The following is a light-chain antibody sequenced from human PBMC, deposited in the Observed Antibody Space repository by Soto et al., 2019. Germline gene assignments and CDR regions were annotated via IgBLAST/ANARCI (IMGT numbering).Light chain of an antibody. CDR3: QQSYNARWT. CDR1: QSISTY. CDR2: AAS. Sequence: DLQMTQSPSSLSASVGDRVTITCRASQSISTYLHWYQQKPGKAPKLLIYAASSLQRGVPSRFAGSGSGTDFTLTISSLHPEDFATYYCQQSYNARWTFGQGTTVEIK. V-gene: IGKV1-39*01. J-gene: IGKJ1*01.